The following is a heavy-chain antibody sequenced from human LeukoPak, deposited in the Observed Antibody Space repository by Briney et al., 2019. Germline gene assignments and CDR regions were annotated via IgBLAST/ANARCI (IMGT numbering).Heavy chain of an antibody. D-gene: IGHD6-6*01. J-gene: IGHJ6*03. Sequence: SETLSLTCTVSGGSISSYYWSWIRQPPGKGLEWIGYIYYSGSTNYNPSLKSRVTISVDTSKNQFSLKLSSVTAADTAVYYCARVVAARTYYMDVWGKGTMVTVSS. CDR3: ARVVAARTYYMDV. V-gene: IGHV4-59*01. CDR2: IYYSGST. CDR1: GGSISSYY.